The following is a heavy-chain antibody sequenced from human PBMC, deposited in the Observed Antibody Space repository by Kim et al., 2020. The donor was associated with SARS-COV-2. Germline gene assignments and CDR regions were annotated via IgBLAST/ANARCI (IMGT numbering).Heavy chain of an antibody. D-gene: IGHD2-2*01. CDR2: IWYDGSNK. CDR3: ARDPGIVVVPAAMQHDYYYYGVDV. V-gene: IGHV3-33*01. J-gene: IGHJ6*04. CDR1: GFTFSSYG. Sequence: GGSLRLSCAASGFTFSSYGMHWVRQAPGKGLEWVAVIWYDGSNKYYADSVKGRFTISRDNSKNTLYLQMNSLRAEDTAVYYCARDPGIVVVPAAMQHDYYYYGVDVWGEGTRVTVSA.